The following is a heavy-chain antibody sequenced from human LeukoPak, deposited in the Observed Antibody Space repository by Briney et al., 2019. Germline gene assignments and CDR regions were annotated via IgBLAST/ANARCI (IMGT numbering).Heavy chain of an antibody. CDR3: TTDKSSSWVLFDY. D-gene: IGHD6-13*01. Sequence: GGSLRLSCVASGFTFSAYSMNWVRQAPGKGLEWVGRIKSKTDGGTADYAAPVKGRFTISRDDSKNTLYLQMISLKTEDTAVYYCTTDKSSSWVLFDYWGQGTLVTVSS. CDR2: IKSKTDGGTA. J-gene: IGHJ4*02. CDR1: GFTFSAYS. V-gene: IGHV3-15*01.